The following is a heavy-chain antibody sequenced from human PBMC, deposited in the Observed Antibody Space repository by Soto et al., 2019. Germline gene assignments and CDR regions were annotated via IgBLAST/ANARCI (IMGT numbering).Heavy chain of an antibody. CDR2: IGRTGDV. CDR1: GFTFGTYD. D-gene: IGHD6-13*01. CDR3: TRGPQNGSSRFEF. V-gene: IGHV3-13*01. J-gene: IGHJ4*02. Sequence: PGGSLRLSCATSGFTFGTYDMHWVRQSIGKGLEWVAGIGRTGDVYYPDSVQGRFTVSRENSSKSLFLQMNNVRADDTAIYYCTRGPQNGSSRFEFWGQGTVVTVSS.